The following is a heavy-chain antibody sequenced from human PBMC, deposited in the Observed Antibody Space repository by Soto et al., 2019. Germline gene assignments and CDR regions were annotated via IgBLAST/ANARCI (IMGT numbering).Heavy chain of an antibody. D-gene: IGHD3-10*01. CDR3: ARDYYGSGSYLTITYYYYGMDV. V-gene: IGHV4-4*02. J-gene: IGHJ6*02. CDR1: GGSISSSNW. Sequence: SETLSLTCAVSGGSISSSNWWSWVRQPPGKGLEWIGEIYHSGSTNYNPSLKSRVTISVDKSKNQFSLKLSSVTAADTAVYYCARDYYGSGSYLTITYYYYGMDVWGQGTSVTVSS. CDR2: IYHSGST.